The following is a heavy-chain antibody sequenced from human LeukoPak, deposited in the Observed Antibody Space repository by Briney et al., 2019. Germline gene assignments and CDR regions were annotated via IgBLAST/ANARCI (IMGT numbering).Heavy chain of an antibody. CDR3: GRTNSYDYVDP. V-gene: IGHV3-30*02. Sequence: GGSLRLSCVASGYIFSCCGVHWVRQAPGKGLEGVAFIGYDGSKKYYRDSVKGRFTISRDDSRNTLYLQMNSLRTEDTAVYYCGRTNSYDYVDPWGQGTLVTVSS. D-gene: IGHD3-16*01. CDR1: GYIFSCCG. J-gene: IGHJ5*02. CDR2: IGYDGSKK.